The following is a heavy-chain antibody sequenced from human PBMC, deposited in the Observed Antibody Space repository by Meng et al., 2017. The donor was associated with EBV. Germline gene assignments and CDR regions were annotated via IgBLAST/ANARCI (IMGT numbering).Heavy chain of an antibody. D-gene: IGHD6-13*01. V-gene: IGHV1-69*06. Sequence: QVQLVQSGDEGKKRWSSVEVSCKASGGAFSSYAISWVRQAAGQGLEWMGGIIPIFGTANYAQKFQGRVTITADKSTSTAYMELSSLRSEDTAVYYCARAEIAAAGRLDYWGQGTLVTVSS. CDR2: IIPIFGTA. J-gene: IGHJ4*02. CDR3: ARAEIAAAGRLDY. CDR1: GGAFSSYA.